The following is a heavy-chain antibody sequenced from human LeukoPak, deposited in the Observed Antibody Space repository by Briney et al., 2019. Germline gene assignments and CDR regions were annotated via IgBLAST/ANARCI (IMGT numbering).Heavy chain of an antibody. Sequence: GGSLRLSCVASGFSVSNYYMSWVRQAPGKGLEWVSVISTGGGTSYTDSVKGRFTISRDNSKNTLYLQMNSLRAEDTAVYYCAKFGDCWGQGTLVTVSS. V-gene: IGHV3-66*01. CDR1: GFSVSNYY. J-gene: IGHJ4*02. D-gene: IGHD3-16*01. CDR3: AKFGDC. CDR2: ISTGGGT.